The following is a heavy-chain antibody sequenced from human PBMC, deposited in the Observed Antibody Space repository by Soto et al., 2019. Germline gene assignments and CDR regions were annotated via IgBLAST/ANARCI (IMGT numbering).Heavy chain of an antibody. Sequence: ASVKVSCKASEYTFTNYAIHWVRQAPGQRLEWMGWINAGNGDTKYSQRFQGRVTITRDTSASTAYMELSSVTAADTAVYYCARAGKYYYDSSGYCLAHWGQGTLVTVSS. J-gene: IGHJ1*01. CDR1: EYTFTNYA. D-gene: IGHD3-22*01. CDR2: INAGNGDT. V-gene: IGHV1-3*01. CDR3: ARAGKYYYDSSGYCLAH.